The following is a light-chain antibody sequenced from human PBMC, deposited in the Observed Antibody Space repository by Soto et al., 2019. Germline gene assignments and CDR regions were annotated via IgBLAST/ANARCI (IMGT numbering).Light chain of an antibody. CDR1: QSVSSTY. J-gene: IGKJ3*01. CDR2: DAS. V-gene: IGKV3-20*01. CDR3: QQYGSSPGLFT. Sequence: EIVLTQSPGTLSLSPGDRATLSCRASQSVSSTYLAWYQQKPGQAPRLLIYDASSRATGIPDRFSGRGSGTDFTLTISRMDTDVFVVYYCQQYGSSPGLFTFGPGTKVDIK.